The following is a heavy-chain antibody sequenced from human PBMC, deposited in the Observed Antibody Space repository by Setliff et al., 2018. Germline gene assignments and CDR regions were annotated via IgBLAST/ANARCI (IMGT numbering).Heavy chain of an antibody. CDR2: ISGGGTTI. CDR3: ARDGVYYGMDV. Sequence: GESLKISCAASGFSFTDYYMSWVRQAPGKGLEWISKISGGGTTIFYADSVRGRLTVSRDNARNSVYLQLNSLRAEDTAVYYCARDGVYYGMDVWGQGTSVTVSS. V-gene: IGHV3-11*04. J-gene: IGHJ6*02. CDR1: GFSFTDYY.